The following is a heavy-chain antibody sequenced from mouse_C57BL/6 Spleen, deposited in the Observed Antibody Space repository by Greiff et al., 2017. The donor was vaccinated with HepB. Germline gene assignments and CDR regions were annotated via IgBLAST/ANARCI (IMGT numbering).Heavy chain of an antibody. CDR2: IYPGDGDT. Sequence: QVQLKQSGAELVKPGASVKISCKASGYAFSSYWMNWVKQRPGKGLEWIGQIYPGDGDTNYNGKFKGKATLTADKSSSTAYMQLSSLTSEDSAVYFCARREYYGPWCFDVWGTGTTVTVSS. CDR3: ARREYYGPWCFDV. V-gene: IGHV1-80*01. CDR1: GYAFSSYW. D-gene: IGHD1-1*01. J-gene: IGHJ1*03.